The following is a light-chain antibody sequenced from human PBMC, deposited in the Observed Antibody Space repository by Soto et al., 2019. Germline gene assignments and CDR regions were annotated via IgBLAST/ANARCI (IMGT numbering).Light chain of an antibody. J-gene: IGLJ3*02. CDR3: YSHARKV. CDR2: EVS. Sequence: QSALIQPASVSGSPGQSITISCTGTSSDVGTYKYVSWYQQYPGKAPKLMIYEVSNRPSGVSNRFSGSKSGNTASLTISGLQAEDEADYYCYSHARKVFGGGTKLTVL. CDR1: SSDVGTYKY. V-gene: IGLV2-14*01.